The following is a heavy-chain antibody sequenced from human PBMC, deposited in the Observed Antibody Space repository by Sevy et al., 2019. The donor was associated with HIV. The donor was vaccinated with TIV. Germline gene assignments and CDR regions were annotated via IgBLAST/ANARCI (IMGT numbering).Heavy chain of an antibody. CDR3: ARGGDFLSGMDV. CDR1: GFTFSTYS. D-gene: IGHD2-21*01. V-gene: IGHV3-48*04. Sequence: GGSLRLSCVASGFTFSTYSMNWVRQAPGKGLEWVSYISSSGSTIYYADSVKGRFTISRDNAKNSLYLQMNSLRAEDTAVYYCARGGDFLSGMDVWGQGTTVTVSS. CDR2: ISSSGSTI. J-gene: IGHJ6*02.